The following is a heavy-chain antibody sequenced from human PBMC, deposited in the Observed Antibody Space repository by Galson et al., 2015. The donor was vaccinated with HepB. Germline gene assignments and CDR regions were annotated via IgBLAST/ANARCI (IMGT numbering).Heavy chain of an antibody. Sequence: SLRLSCAASGFTFSNYSMNWVRQAPGKGLEWVSSISSSGSYRYYADSVKGRFTISRDNAKNSLYLQMNSLRAEDTAMYYCARPLYYDRSPDAFDIWGQGTMVIVS. CDR1: GFTFSNYS. D-gene: IGHD3-22*01. V-gene: IGHV3-21*01. CDR3: ARPLYYDRSPDAFDI. CDR2: ISSSGSYR. J-gene: IGHJ3*02.